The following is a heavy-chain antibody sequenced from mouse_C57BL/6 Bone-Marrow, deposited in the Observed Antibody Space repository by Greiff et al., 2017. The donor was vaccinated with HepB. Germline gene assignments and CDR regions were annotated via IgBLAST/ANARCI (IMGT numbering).Heavy chain of an antibody. CDR2: IYPGGGYT. CDR3: YSNYLAWFAY. D-gene: IGHD2-5*01. CDR1: GYTFTNYW. Sequence: VKLMESGAELVRPGPSVKMSCKASGYTFTNYWIGWAKQRPGHGLEWIGDIYPGGGYTNYNEKFKGKATLTADKSSSTAYMQFSSLTSEDSAIYYCYSNYLAWFAYWGQGTLVTVSA. V-gene: IGHV1-63*01. J-gene: IGHJ3*01.